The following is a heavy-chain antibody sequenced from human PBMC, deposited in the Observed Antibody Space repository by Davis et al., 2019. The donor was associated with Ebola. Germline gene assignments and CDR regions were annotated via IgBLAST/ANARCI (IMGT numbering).Heavy chain of an antibody. J-gene: IGHJ4*02. CDR3: ANRGYSKFDY. Sequence: PGGSLRLSCAASGFTFSSYSMNWVRQAPGKGLEWVSYISSSSSTIYYADSVKGRFTISRDNAKNSLYLQMNSLRAEDTAVYYCANRGYSKFDYWGQGTLVTVSS. D-gene: IGHD4-11*01. CDR1: GFTFSSYS. CDR2: ISSSSSTI. V-gene: IGHV3-48*04.